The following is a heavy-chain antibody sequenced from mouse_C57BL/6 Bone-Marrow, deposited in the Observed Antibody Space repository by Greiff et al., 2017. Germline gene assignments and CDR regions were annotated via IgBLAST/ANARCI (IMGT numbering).Heavy chain of an antibody. CDR2: ISYDGSN. CDR1: GYSITSGYY. V-gene: IGHV3-6*01. D-gene: IGHD1-1*01. CDR3: AYGSSPWFAY. J-gene: IGHJ3*01. Sequence: EVQRVESGPGLVKPSQSLSLTCSVTGYSITSGYYWNWIRQFPGNKLEWMGYISYDGSNNYNPSLKNRISITRDTSKNQFFLKLNSVTTEDTATYYCAYGSSPWFAYWGQGTLVTVSA.